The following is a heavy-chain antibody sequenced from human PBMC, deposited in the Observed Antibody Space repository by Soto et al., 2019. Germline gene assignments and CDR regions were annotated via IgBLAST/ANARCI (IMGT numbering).Heavy chain of an antibody. CDR3: ANYNYYDASGPS. CDR2: ISGSGGNT. CDR1: GFTFSSYA. Sequence: GGSLILSCAASGFTFSSYAMSWVRQAPGKGLEWVSAISGSGGNTYYADSVKGRFTISRDNSKNTLYLQMNSLRAEDTAVYYCANYNYYDASGPSWGQGTLVTVSS. V-gene: IGHV3-23*01. D-gene: IGHD3-22*01. J-gene: IGHJ5*02.